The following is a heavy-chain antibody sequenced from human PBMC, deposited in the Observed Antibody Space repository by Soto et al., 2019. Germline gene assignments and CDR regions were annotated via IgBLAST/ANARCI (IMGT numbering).Heavy chain of an antibody. J-gene: IGHJ3*02. Sequence: GGSLRLSCAASGFTCSSYDMSWVRQAPGKGLEWVSTILVGGSTYYPDSVKGRFTISRDNSKNTLFLQMNSLTAGDTAVYYCAKATATGGGAFDICGQGTMVTVSS. CDR3: AKATATGGGAFDI. D-gene: IGHD2-8*02. CDR1: GFTCSSYD. V-gene: IGHV3-23*01. CDR2: ILVGGST.